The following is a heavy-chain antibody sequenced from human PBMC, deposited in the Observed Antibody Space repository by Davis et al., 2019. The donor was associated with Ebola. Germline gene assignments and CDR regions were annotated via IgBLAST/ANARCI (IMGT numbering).Heavy chain of an antibody. J-gene: IGHJ4*02. Sequence: AASVKVSCKVSGATLKSYALTWVRLSPGQGLEWMGGLTPVFGTANYALKFQDRVTITADESTSTAYMELTSLRYEDTALYYCARPGGYCSSTSCFDYWGQGTQVTVSS. CDR2: LTPVFGTA. V-gene: IGHV1-69*13. D-gene: IGHD2-2*01. CDR3: ARPGGYCSSTSCFDY. CDR1: GATLKSYA.